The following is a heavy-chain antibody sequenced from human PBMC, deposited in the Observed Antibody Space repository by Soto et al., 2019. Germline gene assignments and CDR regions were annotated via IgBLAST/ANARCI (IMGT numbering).Heavy chain of an antibody. CDR1: GFTFGSYA. D-gene: IGHD3-22*01. V-gene: IGHV3-23*01. CDR3: ANRLDCSCYPYCYSFDY. Sequence: GGSLRLSCEASGFTFGSYAMSWVRQTPGKGLDWVSTVTTGGSTYYADSVRGRFTIYRDNSKNTLYLQMNSLRADDTVIYFCANRLDCSCYPYCYSFDYWGQGTLVTVSS. CDR2: VTTGGST. J-gene: IGHJ4*02.